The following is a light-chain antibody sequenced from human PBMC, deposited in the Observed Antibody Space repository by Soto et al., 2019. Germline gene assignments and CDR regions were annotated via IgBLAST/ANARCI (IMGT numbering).Light chain of an antibody. CDR3: QHYNSYGT. Sequence: DIQMTQSPSSLSASVGDRVTITFRASQGIGNYLAWYQQRPGKVPQLLIYASSTFQSGVPSRFSGSGSGPDFTLTISSLQPDDFATYYCQHYNSYGTFGQGTKVDI. CDR1: QGIGNY. J-gene: IGKJ1*01. V-gene: IGKV1-27*01. CDR2: ASS.